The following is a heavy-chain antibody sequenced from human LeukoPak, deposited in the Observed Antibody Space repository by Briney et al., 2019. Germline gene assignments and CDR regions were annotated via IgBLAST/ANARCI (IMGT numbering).Heavy chain of an antibody. J-gene: IGHJ4*02. Sequence: SVKVSCKASGGTFSSYTISRVRQAPGQGLEWMGRIIPILGIANYAQKFQGRVTITADKSTSTAYMELSSLRSEDTAVYYCARGRGRITIFGVLTKDYFDYWGQGTLVTVSS. CDR1: GGTFSSYT. CDR2: IIPILGIA. D-gene: IGHD3-3*01. CDR3: ARGRGRITIFGVLTKDYFDY. V-gene: IGHV1-69*02.